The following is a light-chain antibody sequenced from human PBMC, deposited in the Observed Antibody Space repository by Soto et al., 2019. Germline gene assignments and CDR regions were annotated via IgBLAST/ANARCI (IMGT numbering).Light chain of an antibody. Sequence: QSALTQSASVSGSPGQSITISCTGTSSDIGGYNYVSWNQQQPDKAPKLMIFEVSNRPSGVSNRFSGSKSGNTASLTISGLLPEDEADYYSSSYTTSSTVAFGGGTKLTVL. CDR2: EVS. CDR3: SSYTTSSTVA. CDR1: SSDIGGYNY. V-gene: IGLV2-14*01. J-gene: IGLJ2*01.